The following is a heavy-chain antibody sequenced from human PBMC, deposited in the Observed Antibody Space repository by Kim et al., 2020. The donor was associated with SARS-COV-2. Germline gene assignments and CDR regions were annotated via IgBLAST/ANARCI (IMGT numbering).Heavy chain of an antibody. CDR1: GGTFSSYA. Sequence: SVKVSCKASGGTFSSYAISWVRQAPGQGLEWMGGIIPIFGTANYAQKFQGRVTITADESTSTAYMELSSLRSEDTAVYYCARDRRQQPSRAPLTGYYYYGMDVWGQGTTVTVSS. CDR3: ARDRRQQPSRAPLTGYYYYGMDV. V-gene: IGHV1-69*13. J-gene: IGHJ6*02. CDR2: IIPIFGTA. D-gene: IGHD6-13*01.